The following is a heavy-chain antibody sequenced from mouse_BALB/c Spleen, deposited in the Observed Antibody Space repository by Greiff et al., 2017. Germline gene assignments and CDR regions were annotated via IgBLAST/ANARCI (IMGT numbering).Heavy chain of an antibody. D-gene: IGHD1-1*01. V-gene: IGHV1-69*02. CDR3: AREGGSHAMDY. CDR2: IDPSDSET. Sequence: QVQLQQPGAELVKPGAPVKLSCKASGYTFTSYWMNWVKQRPGRGLEWIGRIDPSDSETHYNQKFKDKATLTVDKSSSTAYIQLSSLTSEDSAVYYCAREGGSHAMDYWGQGTSVTVSS. CDR1: GYTFTSYW. J-gene: IGHJ4*01.